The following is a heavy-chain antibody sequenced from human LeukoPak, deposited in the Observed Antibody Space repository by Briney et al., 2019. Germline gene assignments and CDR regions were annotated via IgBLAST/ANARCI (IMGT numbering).Heavy chain of an antibody. D-gene: IGHD6-13*01. J-gene: IGHJ4*02. Sequence: ASVKVSCKASGYTFTGYYMHWVRQAPGQGLEWMGWINRNSGGTNYAQKFQGRVTMTRDTSISTAYMELSRLRSDDTAVYYCARSHSSSWYYFDYWGQGTLVTVSS. CDR1: GYTFTGYY. CDR3: ARSHSSSWYYFDY. CDR2: INRNSGGT. V-gene: IGHV1-2*02.